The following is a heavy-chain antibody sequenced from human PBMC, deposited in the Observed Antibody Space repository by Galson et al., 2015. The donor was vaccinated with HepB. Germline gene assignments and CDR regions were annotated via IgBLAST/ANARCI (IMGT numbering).Heavy chain of an antibody. D-gene: IGHD5-24*01. CDR3: AKDFSLDGYNPRLDY. J-gene: IGHJ4*02. CDR2: INAGNGNT. V-gene: IGHV1-3*01. Sequence: SVKVSCKASGYTFTSYAMHWVRQAPGQRLEWMGWINAGNGNTKYSQKFQGRVTITRDTSASTAYMELSSLRSEDTALYYCAKDFSLDGYNPRLDYWGQGTLVTVSS. CDR1: GYTFTSYA.